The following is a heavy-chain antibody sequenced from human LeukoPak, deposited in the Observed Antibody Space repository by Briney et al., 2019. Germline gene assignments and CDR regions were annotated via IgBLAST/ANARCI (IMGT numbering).Heavy chain of an antibody. CDR3: ARGRRTHPTYYDILTGYLTFDY. CDR2: MNPNSGNT. J-gene: IGHJ4*02. CDR1: GYTFTSYD. V-gene: IGHV1-8*01. D-gene: IGHD3-9*01. Sequence: GASVKVSCKASGYTFTSYDINWVRQATGQGLEWMGWMNPNSGNTGYAQKFQGRVTMTRSTSISTAYMELSSLRSEDTAVYYCARGRRTHPTYYDILTGYLTFDYWGQGTLVTVSS.